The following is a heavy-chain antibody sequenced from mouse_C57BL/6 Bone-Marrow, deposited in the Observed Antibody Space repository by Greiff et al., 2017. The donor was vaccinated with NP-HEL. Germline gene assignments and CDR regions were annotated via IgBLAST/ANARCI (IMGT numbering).Heavy chain of an antibody. D-gene: IGHD1-1*01. CDR2: ISSGSSTI. CDR1: GFTFSDYG. V-gene: IGHV5-17*01. Sequence: EVQLVESGGGLVKPGGSLKLSCAASGFTFSDYGMHWVRQAPDKGLEWVAYISSGSSTIYYADTVKGRFTISRDNAKNTLFLQMTSLRSEDTAMYYCARDYGSLFDYWGQGTTLTVSS. CDR3: ARDYGSLFDY. J-gene: IGHJ2*01.